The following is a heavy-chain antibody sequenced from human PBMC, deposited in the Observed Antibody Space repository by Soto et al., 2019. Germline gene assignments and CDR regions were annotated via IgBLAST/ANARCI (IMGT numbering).Heavy chain of an antibody. CDR2: ISGSNSYI. CDR3: ARDPGYSRSWFYFDD. V-gene: IGHV3-21*01. Sequence: GGSLRLSCAASGFTFSTYSMNWLRQTPERGLEWVSSISGSNSYIYYADSVKGRFTISRDNTKNSLFLQMNSLRTEDTAVYYCARDPGYSRSWFYFDDWGQGTQVTVSS. CDR1: GFTFSTYS. D-gene: IGHD6-13*01. J-gene: IGHJ4*02.